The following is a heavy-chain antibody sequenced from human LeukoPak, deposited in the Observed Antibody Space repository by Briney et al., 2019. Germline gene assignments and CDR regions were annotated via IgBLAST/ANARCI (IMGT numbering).Heavy chain of an antibody. D-gene: IGHD3-22*01. CDR2: VYPDDSDT. CDR3: TRLQYYSDSGAFRYFDF. Sequence: AESLQISCKGSGYRFSTYWIGWVRQMPGKGLEWMGIVYPDDSDTKYSPSFQGKVTISADKSISTAYLQWSSLKASDTAMYYCTRLQYYSDSGAFRYFDFWGQGTMVTVSS. CDR1: GYRFSTYW. J-gene: IGHJ4*02. V-gene: IGHV5-51*01.